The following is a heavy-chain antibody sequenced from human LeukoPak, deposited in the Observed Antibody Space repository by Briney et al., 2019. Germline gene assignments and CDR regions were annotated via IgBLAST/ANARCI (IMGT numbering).Heavy chain of an antibody. J-gene: IGHJ4*02. V-gene: IGHV3-33*06. CDR1: AFTFSSYG. CDR2: IWYDGSNK. D-gene: IGHD5-18*01. Sequence: GRSLRLSCAASAFTFSSYGMHWVRQAPGKGLEWVALIWYDGSNKYYADSVKGRFTISRDNSKNTLYLQMNSLRAEDTAVYYCAETHSVKGYTYGYFDYWGQGTLVTVSS. CDR3: AETHSVKGYTYGYFDY.